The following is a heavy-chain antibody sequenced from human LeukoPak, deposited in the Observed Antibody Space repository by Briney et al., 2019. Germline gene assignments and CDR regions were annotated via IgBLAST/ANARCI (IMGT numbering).Heavy chain of an antibody. CDR3: ARITAAAPSYYYGTDV. Sequence: SETLSLTCTVSGGSISSYYWSWIRQPPGKGLEWIGYIYYSGSTNYNPSLKSRVTISVDTSKNQFSLKLSSVTAADTAVYYCARITAAAPSYYYGTDVWGQGTTVTVSS. V-gene: IGHV4-59*01. CDR2: IYYSGST. J-gene: IGHJ6*02. D-gene: IGHD2-2*01. CDR1: GGSISSYY.